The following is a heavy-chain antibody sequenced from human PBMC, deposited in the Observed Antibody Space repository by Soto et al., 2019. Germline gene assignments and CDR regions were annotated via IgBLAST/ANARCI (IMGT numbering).Heavy chain of an antibody. V-gene: IGHV4-30-4*01. D-gene: IGHD1-7*01. Sequence: QVQLQESGPGLVKPSQTLSLTCTVSGGSISSGNYYWSWIRQPPGKGLEWIGFISYSGSTYYNASHKRRVTLSVDTSKNQCSPNLSFVTAADTAVYYCATMGTPATGLYYFDYWGQGTLVTVSS. CDR1: GGSISSGNYY. CDR3: ATMGTPATGLYYFDY. J-gene: IGHJ4*02. CDR2: ISYSGST.